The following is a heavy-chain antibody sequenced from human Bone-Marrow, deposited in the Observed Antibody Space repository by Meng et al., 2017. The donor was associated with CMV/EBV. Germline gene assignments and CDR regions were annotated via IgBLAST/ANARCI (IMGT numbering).Heavy chain of an antibody. Sequence: GESLKISCAGSGFTLSSYDMNWVRQAPGKGLEWVSYTSSDGTTIDHAESVKARFSTSRDNAKNSLYLQINSLRDEDTAVYYCASGFSGYDRSYYYHYGMDVWGQGTTVTASS. J-gene: IGHJ6*02. CDR3: ASGFSGYDRSYYYHYGMDV. D-gene: IGHD5-12*01. V-gene: IGHV3-48*03. CDR2: TSSDGTTI. CDR1: GFTLSSYD.